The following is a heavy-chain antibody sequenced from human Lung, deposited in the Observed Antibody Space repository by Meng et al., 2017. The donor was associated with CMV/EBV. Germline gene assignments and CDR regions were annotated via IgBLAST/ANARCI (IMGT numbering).Heavy chain of an antibody. CDR2: IYTSGTT. CDR3: ARAEADTGNFDY. J-gene: IGHJ4*02. Sequence: VLLVDSGPGLVKPSETLSLTCTVAGGSISSYYWRWIRHSAGKGLEWIGRIYTSGTTIYNPSLKSRLTLSLDTSKNQFSLKLNSVTAADTAVYYCARAEADTGNFDYWGQGTLVTVSS. D-gene: IGHD6-19*01. V-gene: IGHV4-4*07. CDR1: GGSISSYY.